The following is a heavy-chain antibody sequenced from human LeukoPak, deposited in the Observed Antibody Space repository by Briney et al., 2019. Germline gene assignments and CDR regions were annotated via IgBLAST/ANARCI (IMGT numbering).Heavy chain of an antibody. CDR1: GYPFIDYY. V-gene: IGHV1-46*01. Sequence: ASVKVSCKASGYPFIDYYLQWVRQAPGQGLEWMGMINPSGGNTNYAQKFQGRVTMTEDTSTDTAYMELSSLRSEDTAVYYCATRRSSGYFPAFDIWGQGTMVTVSS. D-gene: IGHD3-22*01. J-gene: IGHJ3*02. CDR3: ATRRSSGYFPAFDI. CDR2: INPSGGNT.